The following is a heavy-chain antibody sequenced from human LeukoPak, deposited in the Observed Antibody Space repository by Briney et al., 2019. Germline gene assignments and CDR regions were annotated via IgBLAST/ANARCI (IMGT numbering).Heavy chain of an antibody. Sequence: SETLSLTCTVPGGSISSYYWSWIRQPPGKGLEWIGYIYYSGSTNYNPSLKSRVTISVDTSKNQFSLKLSSVTAADTAVYYCARAKGYCSGGSCYFDYWGQGTLVTVSS. J-gene: IGHJ4*02. CDR1: GGSISSYY. V-gene: IGHV4-59*01. D-gene: IGHD2-15*01. CDR2: IYYSGST. CDR3: ARAKGYCSGGSCYFDY.